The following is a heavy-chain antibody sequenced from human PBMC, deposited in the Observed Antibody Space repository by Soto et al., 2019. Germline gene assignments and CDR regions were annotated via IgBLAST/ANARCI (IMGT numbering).Heavy chain of an antibody. D-gene: IGHD3-10*01. CDR2: ISGSGGST. V-gene: IGHV3-23*01. J-gene: IGHJ4*02. CDR1: GFTFSSYA. Sequence: GGSLRLSCAASGFTFSSYAMSWVRQAPGKGLEWVSAISGSGGSTYYADSVKGRFTISRDNSKNTLYLQMNSLRAEATAVYYCAKGVELRGCISLGYWGQGTLVTVSS. CDR3: AKGVELRGCISLGY.